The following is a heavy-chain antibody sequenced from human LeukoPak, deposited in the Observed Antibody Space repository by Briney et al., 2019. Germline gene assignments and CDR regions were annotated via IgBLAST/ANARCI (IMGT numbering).Heavy chain of an antibody. CDR2: IYTSGST. CDR1: GGSISSYY. D-gene: IGHD4-17*01. Sequence: PSETLSLTCTVSGGSISSYYWSWIRQPAGKGLEWIGRIYTSGSTNYNPSLNSRVTMSVDTSKNQFSLKLSSVTAADTAVYYCARQSTVTKGVGYYYYYMDVWGKGTTVTVSS. CDR3: ARQSTVTKGVGYYYYYMDV. J-gene: IGHJ6*03. V-gene: IGHV4-4*07.